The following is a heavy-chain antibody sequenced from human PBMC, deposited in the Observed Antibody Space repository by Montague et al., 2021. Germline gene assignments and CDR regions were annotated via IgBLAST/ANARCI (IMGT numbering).Heavy chain of an antibody. CDR2: MRSSGSP. Sequence: SETLSLTCSVSGGSVNGYDWSWIRQPPGKGLEWIGYMRSSGSPNYNPSFKSRLAISIDRSRNQFSLELSFVTAADTAIYCCGRDYWESIDDWGHGILVTVSS. CDR3: GRDYWESIDD. CDR1: GGSVNGYD. V-gene: IGHV4-59*02. D-gene: IGHD2-8*02. J-gene: IGHJ4*01.